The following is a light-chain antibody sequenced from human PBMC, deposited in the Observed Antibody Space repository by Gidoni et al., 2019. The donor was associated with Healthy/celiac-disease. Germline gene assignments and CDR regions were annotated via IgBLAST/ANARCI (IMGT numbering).Light chain of an antibody. J-gene: IGLJ3*02. CDR2: EVS. Sequence: QSALTQPASVSGSPGQSITISCPGTSSDVGGYNYVSWYQQHPGKAPKLLIYEVSNRPSGVSNRFSGSKSGNTASLTSSGLQAEDEADYYVSSYTSSSSWVFGGGTKLNVL. CDR1: SSDVGGYNY. V-gene: IGLV2-14*01. CDR3: SSYTSSSSWV.